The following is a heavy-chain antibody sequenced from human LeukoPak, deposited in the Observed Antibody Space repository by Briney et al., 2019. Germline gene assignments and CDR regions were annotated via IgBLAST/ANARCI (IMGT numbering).Heavy chain of an antibody. Sequence: SETLSLTCAVYGRSFSGYYWSWIRQPPGKGLEWIGEINHSGSTNYNPSLKSRVTISVDTSKNQFSLKLSSVTAADTAVYYCASGPTTLKGTYNDDYWGQGTLVTVSS. D-gene: IGHD1-7*01. J-gene: IGHJ4*02. CDR2: INHSGST. CDR3: ASGPTTLKGTYNDDY. V-gene: IGHV4-34*01. CDR1: GRSFSGYY.